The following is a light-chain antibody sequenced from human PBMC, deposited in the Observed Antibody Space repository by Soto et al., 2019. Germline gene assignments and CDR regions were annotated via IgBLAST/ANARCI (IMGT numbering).Light chain of an antibody. J-gene: IGKJ5*01. CDR3: HQYNNWFPFT. CDR2: RAS. V-gene: IGKV3-15*01. Sequence: EVVLTQSPATLSVSPGERATLSCRASESVNNKLGWYQQKPGQAPRLLIYRASIRATGIPARFSGSGSGTEFTLTISSLQSEDSAVYYCHQYNNWFPFTFGQGTRLEIK. CDR1: ESVNNK.